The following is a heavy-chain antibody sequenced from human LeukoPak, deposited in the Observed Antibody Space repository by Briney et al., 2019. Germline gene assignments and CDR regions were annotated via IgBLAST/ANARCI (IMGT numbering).Heavy chain of an antibody. CDR1: GFLFTSYW. V-gene: IGHV3-7*01. J-gene: IGHJ3*02. CDR3: SRGPGDYDASDI. D-gene: IGHD4-11*01. Sequence: GGSLRLSCEASGFLFTSYWMSWVRQAPGKGPEWVAHIKENGNEQYYADSVKGRFTISRDNVKQSLCLQMNNLRVEDTAVYYCSRGPGDYDASDIWGQGTMVTVSS. CDR2: IKENGNEQ.